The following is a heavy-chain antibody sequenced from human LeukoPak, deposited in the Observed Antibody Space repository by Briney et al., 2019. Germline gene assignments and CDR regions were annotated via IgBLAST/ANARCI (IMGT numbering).Heavy chain of an antibody. Sequence: SETLSLTCAVYGGSFSGYYWSWIRQPPGKGLEWIGEINHSGSTNYNPSLKSRVTISVDTSKNQFSLKLSSVTAADTAVYYCARGRFYDGYYGSGRRRFDPWGQGTLVTVSS. CDR1: GGSFSGYY. CDR2: INHSGST. V-gene: IGHV4-34*01. J-gene: IGHJ5*02. CDR3: ARGRFYDGYYGSGRRRFDP. D-gene: IGHD3-10*01.